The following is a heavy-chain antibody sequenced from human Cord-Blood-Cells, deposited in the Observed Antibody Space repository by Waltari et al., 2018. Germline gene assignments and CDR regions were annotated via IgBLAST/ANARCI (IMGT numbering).Heavy chain of an antibody. J-gene: IGHJ4*02. CDR3: AVRMGDY. D-gene: IGHD2-15*01. V-gene: IGHV4-34*01. Sequence: QVQLQQWGAGLLKPSETLSLTCAVYGGSFSGYYWSWIRQPPGKGLEWIGEINHSGGTTYNPSLKSGVTISVDTSKNQFSLKLGSVTAADTAVYYCAVRMGDYWGQGTLVTVSS. CDR2: INHSGGT. CDR1: GGSFSGYY.